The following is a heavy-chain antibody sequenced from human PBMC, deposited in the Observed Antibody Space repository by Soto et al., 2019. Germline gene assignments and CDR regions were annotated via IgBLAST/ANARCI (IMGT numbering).Heavy chain of an antibody. CDR1: GYTFTSYG. D-gene: IGHD2-2*01. CDR3: ARDLERDIVVVPAASVFDY. Sequence: ASVKVSCKASGYTFTSYGISWVRQAPGQGLEWMGWISAYNGNTNYAQKLQGRVTMTTDTSTSTAYMELRSLRSDDMAVYYCARDLERDIVVVPAASVFDYWGQGTLVTVSS. V-gene: IGHV1-18*03. CDR2: ISAYNGNT. J-gene: IGHJ4*02.